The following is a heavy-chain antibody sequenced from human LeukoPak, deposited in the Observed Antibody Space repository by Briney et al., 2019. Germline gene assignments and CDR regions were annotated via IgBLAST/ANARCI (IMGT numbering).Heavy chain of an antibody. D-gene: IGHD2/OR15-2a*01. J-gene: IGHJ6*02. CDR3: AREGYFYGMDV. CDR1: GGSVSSGGFS. V-gene: IGHV4-30-2*01. Sequence: SQTLSLTCAVSGGSVSSGGFSWRWIRQPPAKGLECIGSISHTGSTYYNPSLKSRVTISVDSSKNQFSLKLSSVTAADTAVYYCAREGYFYGMDVWGQGTTVTVSS. CDR2: ISHTGST.